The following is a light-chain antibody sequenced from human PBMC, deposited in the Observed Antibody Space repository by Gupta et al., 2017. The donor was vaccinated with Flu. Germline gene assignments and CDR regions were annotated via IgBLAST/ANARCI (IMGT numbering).Light chain of an antibody. V-gene: IGKV3-20*01. CDR2: GAS. CDR1: QFVSSTN. CDR3: QQYGRSPWT. J-gene: IGKJ1*01. Sequence: EIVLTQSPATLSLSPGERAALSCRASQFVSSTNLALYQQKPGQPPRLLIYGASSRATGTPDRFGGSGSGTDFTLSISRLEPEDFAVYYCQQYGRSPWTFGQGTKVDI.